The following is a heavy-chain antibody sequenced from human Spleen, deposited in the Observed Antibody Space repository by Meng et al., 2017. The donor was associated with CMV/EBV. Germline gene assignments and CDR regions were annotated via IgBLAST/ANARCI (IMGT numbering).Heavy chain of an antibody. J-gene: IGHJ5*02. V-gene: IGHV4-34*01. CDR2: INHSGST. CDR1: GGSFSAYY. Sequence: QVQLQQWGAGLLKPSXXLSLTCAVYGGSFSAYYWSWIRQPPGKGLEWIGEINHSGSTSYNPSLKSRVTISVDTSKNQFSLRLNSVTAADTAVYYCASCVTGALGWFDPWGQGTLGTVSS. CDR3: ASCVTGALGWFDP. D-gene: IGHD1-20*01.